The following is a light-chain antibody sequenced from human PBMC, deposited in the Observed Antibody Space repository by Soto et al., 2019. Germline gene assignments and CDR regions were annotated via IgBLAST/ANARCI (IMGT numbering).Light chain of an antibody. V-gene: IGKV3-15*01. CDR2: GAA. CDR3: QQYHNWPA. J-gene: IGKJ1*01. Sequence: EVVLTQSSGTLSLSKRERAALYCRASQSVSSSYLAWYQQKPGQAPRLLIYGAATRATGIPARFSGSGSGTEFTLTISSLQSEDFAVYYCQQYHNWPAFGQGTKVDIK. CDR1: QSVSSSY.